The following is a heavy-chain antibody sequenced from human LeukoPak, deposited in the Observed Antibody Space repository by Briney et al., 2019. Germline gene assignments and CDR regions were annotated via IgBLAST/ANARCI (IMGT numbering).Heavy chain of an antibody. D-gene: IGHD1-26*01. CDR1: GFTFNDHA. V-gene: IGHV3-23*01. CDR2: ISGSGDNT. J-gene: IGHJ6*01. CDR3: AKMKGHPLPKYYMDV. Sequence: GGSLRLSCAASGFTFNDHAMYWVRQAPGKGLEWVSGISGSGDNTLYADSVKGRFTLSRDNSKNTLYLEMNSLRAEDTAIYYCAKMKGHPLPKYYMDVWGQGTTVTVSS.